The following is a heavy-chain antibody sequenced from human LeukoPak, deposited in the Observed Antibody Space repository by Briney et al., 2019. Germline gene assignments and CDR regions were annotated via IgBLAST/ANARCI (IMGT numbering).Heavy chain of an antibody. D-gene: IGHD1-20*01. J-gene: IGHJ4*02. Sequence: GGSRRLSCAASGFRFSDFGMHWVRQAPGKGLEWVAVIWYDRSKKFYADSVEGRFTISSDNSKNTLFLQMNSLRDEDTAVYYCAKGDNYKPLYFDNWGQGSLVTV. CDR1: GFRFSDFG. V-gene: IGHV3-33*06. CDR3: AKGDNYKPLYFDN. CDR2: IWYDRSKK.